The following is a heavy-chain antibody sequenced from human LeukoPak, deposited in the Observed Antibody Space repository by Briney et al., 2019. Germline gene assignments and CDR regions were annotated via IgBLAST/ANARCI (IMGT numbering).Heavy chain of an antibody. V-gene: IGHV3-74*01. CDR2: IKTDGSIT. D-gene: IGHD3-3*01. CDR3: AKDPLSYYDFWSGQINWFDP. CDR1: GFTFSSYW. Sequence: PGGSLRLSCAASGFTFSSYWMHWFRQAPGKGLVWVSRIKTDGSITGYADSVKGRFTISRDNSKNTLYLQMNSLRAEDTAVYYCAKDPLSYYDFWSGQINWFDPWGQGTLVTVSS. J-gene: IGHJ5*02.